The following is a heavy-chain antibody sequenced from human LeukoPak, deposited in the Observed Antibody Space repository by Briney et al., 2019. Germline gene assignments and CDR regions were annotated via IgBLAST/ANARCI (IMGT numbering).Heavy chain of an antibody. V-gene: IGHV1-18*01. J-gene: IGHJ6*02. CDR2: ISAYNGNT. CDR3: ARWEDCGGDCYSYYGMDV. Sequence: ASVKVSCKASGYTFTSYGISWVRQAPGQGLEWMGWISAYNGNTNYAQKLQGRVTMTTDTSTSTAHMELRSLRSDDTAVYYCARWEDCGGDCYSYYGMDVWGQGTTVTVSS. CDR1: GYTFTSYG. D-gene: IGHD2-21*02.